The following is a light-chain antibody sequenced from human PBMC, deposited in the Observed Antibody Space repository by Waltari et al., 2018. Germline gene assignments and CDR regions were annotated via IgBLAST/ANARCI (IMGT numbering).Light chain of an antibody. CDR3: QQSYSYWT. J-gene: IGKJ1*01. V-gene: IGKV1-5*03. Sequence: DIQMTQSPSTLSASVGDRVTITCRASQSISDWLAWYQQKPGKAPKLLIYKASSLEGGAPSRFSGSGSGTEFTLTISSLQPDDFATYYCQQSYSYWTFGQGTKVEIK. CDR1: QSISDW. CDR2: KAS.